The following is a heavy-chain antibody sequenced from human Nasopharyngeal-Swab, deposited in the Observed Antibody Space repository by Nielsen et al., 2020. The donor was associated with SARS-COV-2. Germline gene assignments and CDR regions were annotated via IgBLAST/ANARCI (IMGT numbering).Heavy chain of an antibody. J-gene: IGHJ4*02. CDR2: IRSKGNSYAT. Sequence: GGSLRLSCAASGFIFSDSAIHWVRQASGKGLEWVGRIRSKGNSYATAYAASVKGRFTISRDDPTNTAFLQMNSLKTEDTAVYYCTRCGGGCYSGRDYWGQGTLVTVSS. V-gene: IGHV3-73*01. CDR3: TRCGGGCYSGRDY. CDR1: GFIFSDSA. D-gene: IGHD2-15*01.